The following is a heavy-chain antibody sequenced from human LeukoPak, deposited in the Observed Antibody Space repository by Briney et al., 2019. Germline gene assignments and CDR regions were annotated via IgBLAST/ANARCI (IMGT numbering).Heavy chain of an antibody. CDR3: ARGHGDYYMDV. CDR2: IYDIGST. D-gene: IGHD4-17*01. CDR1: GGSTSSNAYY. V-gene: IGHV4-31*03. J-gene: IGHJ6*03. Sequence: PSQTLSLTCTVSGGSTSSNAYYWTWIRQHPGKGLEWIGYIYDIGSTSYNPSLESRVTISVDTSKTQFSLRLSSVTAADTALYYCARGHGDYYMDVWGKGTTVTVSS.